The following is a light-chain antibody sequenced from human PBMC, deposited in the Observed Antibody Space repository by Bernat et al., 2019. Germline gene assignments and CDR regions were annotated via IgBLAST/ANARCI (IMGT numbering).Light chain of an antibody. CDR2: VVS. CDR3: SSVSTTSTPVV. CDR1: SSDVGAYNY. V-gene: IGLV2-14*03. Sequence: QSALTQPASVSGSPGQSITLSCTGTSSDVGAYNYVSWYQQHPGKAPKLMIFVVSNRPSGVSDRFSGSKSGNTASLTISGLRAEDEADYYCSSVSTTSTPVVFGGGTKLTVL. J-gene: IGLJ3*02.